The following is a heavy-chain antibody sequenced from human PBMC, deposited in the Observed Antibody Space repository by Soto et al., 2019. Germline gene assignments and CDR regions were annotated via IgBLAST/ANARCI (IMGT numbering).Heavy chain of an antibody. D-gene: IGHD2-15*01. CDR2: IYHSGST. V-gene: IGHV4-4*02. CDR1: GVSINSANW. Sequence: QMQLQESGPGLVKPSGTLSLTCTVSGVSINSANWWTWVRQSPGKGLEWIGEIYHSGSTNFNPSLTCRVTISVDNSKNQFYLELISVTAADTAVYYCARYCGGGSCYLGAFDIWGQGTMVTVSS. J-gene: IGHJ3*02. CDR3: ARYCGGGSCYLGAFDI.